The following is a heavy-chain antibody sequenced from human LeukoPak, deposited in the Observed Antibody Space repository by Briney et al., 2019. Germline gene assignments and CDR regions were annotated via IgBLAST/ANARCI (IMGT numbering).Heavy chain of an antibody. CDR3: ATSETVGTTTGRRVLDY. V-gene: IGHV1-46*01. D-gene: IGHD1-26*01. CDR1: GYTFTTYY. CDR2: INPSGGST. J-gene: IGHJ4*02. Sequence: ASVKVSCKASGYTFTTYYVHWVRQAPGQGLEWMGIINPSGGSTGYAQKFQGRVTMTRDTSTSTVYMELSSLRSEDTAVYYCATSETVGTTTGRRVLDYWGQGTLVTVSS.